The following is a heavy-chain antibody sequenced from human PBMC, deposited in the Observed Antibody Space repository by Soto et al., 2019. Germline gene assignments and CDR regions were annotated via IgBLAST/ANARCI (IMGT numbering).Heavy chain of an antibody. CDR2: INPSGGT. J-gene: IGHJ4*02. CDR3: ARVLAARASRDFDY. CDR1: GGSFSTDY. V-gene: IGHV4-34*01. Sequence: QVQLQQWGAGLLKPSETLSLTCAVYGGSFSTDYWSWIRQPPGKGLEWIGEINPSGGTNYNPSLKNRVTISVATSKNQFSLKLSSVTAADTAVYYCARVLAARASRDFDYWGQGTLVTVSS. D-gene: IGHD6-6*01.